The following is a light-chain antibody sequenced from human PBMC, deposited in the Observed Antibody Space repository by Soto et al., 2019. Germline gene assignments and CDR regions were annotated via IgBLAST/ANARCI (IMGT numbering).Light chain of an antibody. CDR3: QQFYNYPRT. CDR2: DAS. J-gene: IGKJ1*01. Sequence: AIRMTQSPSSSSASTGDRVSITCRATQDIGTYLAWYQQIPGKAPKLLIYDASTLQTGVPSRFSGSGSGTDFTLTISYLQSEDFGTYYCQQFYNYPRTFGQGTKVDIK. V-gene: IGKV1-8*01. CDR1: QDIGTY.